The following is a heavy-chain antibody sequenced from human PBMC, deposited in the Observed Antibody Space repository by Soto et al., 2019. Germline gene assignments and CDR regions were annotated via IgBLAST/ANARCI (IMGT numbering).Heavy chain of an antibody. Sequence: EVQLVESGGDLVQPGGSLRLSCVVSELTFRNEWMTWVRQAPGKGLEWVANINEHGSETYYVDSVKGRFIISRDNAKNSLFLQMNSLRAEDTAVYYCATLSRFKKDYWGQGTLVTVSS. D-gene: IGHD3-3*01. J-gene: IGHJ4*02. CDR1: ELTFRNEW. CDR2: INEHGSET. V-gene: IGHV3-7*02. CDR3: ATLSRFKKDY.